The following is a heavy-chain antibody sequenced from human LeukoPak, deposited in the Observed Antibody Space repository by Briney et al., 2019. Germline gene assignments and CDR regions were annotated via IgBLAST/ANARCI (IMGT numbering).Heavy chain of an antibody. CDR1: GFTFSGYA. Sequence: GGYLRLSCTASGFTFSGYAMSWVRQATGKGLEWVSAVVGGGGTTFYADSVKGRFTISRDNSKSTVYLQMNSLRAEDTAVYYCAKARLSTGWAYNDCWGQGTPVTVSS. CDR2: VVGGGGTT. J-gene: IGHJ4*02. D-gene: IGHD2-8*02. CDR3: AKARLSTGWAYNDC. V-gene: IGHV3-23*01.